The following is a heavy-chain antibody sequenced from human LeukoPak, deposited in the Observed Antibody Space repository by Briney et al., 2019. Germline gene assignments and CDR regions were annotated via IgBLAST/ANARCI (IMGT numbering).Heavy chain of an antibody. CDR2: INHSGST. Sequence: SETLSLTCAVYGGSFSGYYWSWIRQPPGKGLEWIGEINHSGSTNYNPSLKSRVTISVDTSKDQFSLKLSSVTAADTAVYYCARGAANLVVRGTSPCPFDYWGQGTLVTVSS. J-gene: IGHJ4*02. CDR1: GGSFSGYY. V-gene: IGHV4-34*01. CDR3: ARGAANLVVRGTSPCPFDY. D-gene: IGHD3-10*01.